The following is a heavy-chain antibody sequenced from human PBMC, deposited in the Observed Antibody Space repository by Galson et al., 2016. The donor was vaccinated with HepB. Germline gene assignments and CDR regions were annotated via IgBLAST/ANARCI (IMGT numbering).Heavy chain of an antibody. CDR3: TRDRGSLNWFDP. J-gene: IGHJ5*02. CDR1: GFNFVDDK. Sequence: SLRLSCAPSGFNFVDDKMNWVRQTPGKGLEWVGFIRSKAYGGTTEYAPSVKGRFTISRDDSKSIAYLQMNSLKTEDTAVYYCTRDRGSLNWFDPWGQGTLVIVSS. CDR2: IRSKAYGGTT. V-gene: IGHV3-49*04. D-gene: IGHD3-10*01.